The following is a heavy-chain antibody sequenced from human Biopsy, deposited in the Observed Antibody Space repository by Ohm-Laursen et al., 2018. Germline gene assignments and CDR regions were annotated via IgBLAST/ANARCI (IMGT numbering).Heavy chain of an antibody. J-gene: IGHJ6*02. CDR1: GYSFTGYY. Sequence: EASVKVSCKTSGYSFTGYYLHWVRQAPGQGLEWMGWINPNSADTNYAQKFQGRITMTRDTSTSTAYMEVSRLRSDDTAVYFCARREQLLNLWELLVRGPNGYYSHAMDVWGQGTTVTVSS. CDR3: ARREQLLNLWELLVRGPNGYYSHAMDV. V-gene: IGHV1-2*02. CDR2: INPNSADT. D-gene: IGHD1-26*01.